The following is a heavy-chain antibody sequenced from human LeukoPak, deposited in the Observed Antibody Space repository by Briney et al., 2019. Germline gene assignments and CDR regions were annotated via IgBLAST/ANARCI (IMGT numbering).Heavy chain of an antibody. J-gene: IGHJ1*01. CDR2: VWYDGSKK. CDR3: AGEEDLRELRGGREFFQY. Sequence: PGGSLRLSCAASGFTFSFYGMHWVRQAPGKGLEWVAVVWYDGSKKYYADSVKGRFTISRDNSKSTVYLQMNSLRVEDTAVYYCAGEEDLRELRGGREFFQYWGQGTLVTVSS. D-gene: IGHD3-10*01. CDR1: GFTFSFYG. V-gene: IGHV3-33*01.